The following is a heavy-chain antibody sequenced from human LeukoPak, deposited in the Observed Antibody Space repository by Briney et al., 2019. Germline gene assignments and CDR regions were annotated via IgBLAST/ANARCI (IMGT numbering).Heavy chain of an antibody. J-gene: IGHJ5*02. D-gene: IGHD1-26*01. CDR2: INRHSGGT. Sequence: GASVKVSCKVSGYTFTGYYLHWVRQAPGQGLEWMGWINRHSGGTSYAQKFERRVTMTRDTSITTAYMELSRLRSEDTAVYYCARYSIVVATSENWFVRLGQGTLVTVSS. CDR3: ARYSIVVATSENWFVR. CDR1: GYTFTGYY. V-gene: IGHV1-2*02.